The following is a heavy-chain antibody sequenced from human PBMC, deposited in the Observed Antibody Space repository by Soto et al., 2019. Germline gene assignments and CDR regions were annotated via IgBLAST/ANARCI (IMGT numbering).Heavy chain of an antibody. CDR2: INHTGST. V-gene: IGHV4-34*01. CDR3: ARGREISGAVTPFEY. D-gene: IGHD3-3*01. CDR1: GAPFSGYY. J-gene: IGHJ4*02. Sequence: SETLSLTCAVYGAPFSGYYWTWIRQPPGKGLEWIGEINHTGSTKYNPSLKSRVTISLDTSKNQFSLSLRSVTAADTAVYYCARGREISGAVTPFEYWGQGTQVTVSS.